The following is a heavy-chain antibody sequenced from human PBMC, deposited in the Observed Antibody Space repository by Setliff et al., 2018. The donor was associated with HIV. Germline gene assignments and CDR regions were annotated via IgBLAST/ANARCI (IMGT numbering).Heavy chain of an antibody. CDR2: IYPVDSET. CDR1: GYTFTSYG. Sequence: KVSCKASGYTFTSYGISWVRQAPGQGLEWMGIIYPVDSETRYSPSFQGQVTISADKSINTAYLQWTTLKASDSAMYYCARPRGNDYAGSGFDNWGQGTLVTVSS. CDR3: ARPRGNDYAGSGFDN. D-gene: IGHD2-2*01. V-gene: IGHV5-51*01. J-gene: IGHJ4*02.